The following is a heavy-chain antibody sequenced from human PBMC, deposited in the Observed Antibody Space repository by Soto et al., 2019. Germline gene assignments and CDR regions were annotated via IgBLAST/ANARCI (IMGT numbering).Heavy chain of an antibody. V-gene: IGHV3-30-3*01. CDR1: GFTFSSYA. D-gene: IGHD5-12*01. J-gene: IGHJ6*02. CDR3: AREREWLRLGYYYGMDV. CDR2: ISYGGSNK. Sequence: GGSLRLSCAASGFTFSSYAMHWVRQAPGKGLEWVAVISYGGSNKYYADSMKGRFTISRDNSKNTLYLQMNSLGAEDTAVYYCAREREWLRLGYYYGMDVWGQGTTVTVSS.